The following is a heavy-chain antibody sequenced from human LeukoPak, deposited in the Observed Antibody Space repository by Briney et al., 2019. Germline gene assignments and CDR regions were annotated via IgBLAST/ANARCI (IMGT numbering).Heavy chain of an antibody. CDR2: INAGNANT. V-gene: IGHV1-3*01. J-gene: IGHJ5*02. Sequence: GASVKVSCKASGYTFTASAMHWVRQAPGQRLGWMGWINAGNANTKYSQNFQGRLTITRDTSASTAYMELSSLRSEDTAVYYCGKSAPSGFDPWGQGTLVTVSS. CDR1: GYTFTASA. CDR3: GKSAPSGFDP.